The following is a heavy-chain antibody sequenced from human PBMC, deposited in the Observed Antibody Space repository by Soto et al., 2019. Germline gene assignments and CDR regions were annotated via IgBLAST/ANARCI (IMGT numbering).Heavy chain of an antibody. CDR3: ARHGMDYYDSSGYYYSPYYFDC. D-gene: IGHD3-22*01. J-gene: IGHJ4*02. CDR2: IYYAGST. Sequence: PSETLSLTCSVSGGSISGYYWSWVRQVPGKGLEWIGYIYYAGSTHYNPSLKSRLTISLDKSKNQFSLKLNSVTAADTAVYYCARHGMDYYDSSGYYYSPYYFDCWGQGTLVTVSS. CDR1: GGSISGYY. V-gene: IGHV4-59*01.